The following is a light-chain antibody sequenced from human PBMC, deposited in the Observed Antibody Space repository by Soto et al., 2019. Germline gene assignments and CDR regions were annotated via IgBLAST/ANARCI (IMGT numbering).Light chain of an antibody. CDR2: KAS. Sequence: DIQMTQSPSTLSGSVGDRVTITCRASQTISSWLAWYQQKPGKAPKLLIYKASTLKSGVPSRFSGSGSGTDFTLIISSLQPEDFATYYCLQANNYPWTFGLGTKVDIK. V-gene: IGKV1-5*03. CDR3: LQANNYPWT. J-gene: IGKJ1*01. CDR1: QTISSW.